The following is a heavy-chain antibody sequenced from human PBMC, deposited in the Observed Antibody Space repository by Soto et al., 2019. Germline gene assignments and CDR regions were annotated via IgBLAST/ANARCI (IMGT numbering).Heavy chain of an antibody. J-gene: IGHJ6*02. CDR2: IKTKTDGGTT. CDR1: GFTISYAW. CDR3: SVTYYDFWSGSYKPYYYYGMDV. D-gene: IGHD3-3*01. Sequence: GGSLRLSCAASGFTISYAWMSWVRQAPGKGLEWVGRIKTKTDGGTTDYAAPVKGRFTISRDDSKNTLYLQMNSLKTEDTAVYYCSVTYYDFWSGSYKPYYYYGMDVWGQGTTVTVSS. V-gene: IGHV3-15*01.